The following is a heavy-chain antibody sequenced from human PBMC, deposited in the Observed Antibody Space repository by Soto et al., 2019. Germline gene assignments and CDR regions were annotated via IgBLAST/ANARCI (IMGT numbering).Heavy chain of an antibody. CDR2: ISGSGGST. CDR1: GFTFSSYA. CDR3: ANMVRGVIMTPGFDY. V-gene: IGHV3-23*01. Sequence: GGSLRLSCAASGFTFSSYAMSWVRQAPGKGLEWVSAISGSGGSTYYADSVKGRFTISRDNSKNTLYLQMNSLRAEDTAVYYCANMVRGVIMTPGFDYWGQGTLVTVSS. D-gene: IGHD3-10*01. J-gene: IGHJ4*02.